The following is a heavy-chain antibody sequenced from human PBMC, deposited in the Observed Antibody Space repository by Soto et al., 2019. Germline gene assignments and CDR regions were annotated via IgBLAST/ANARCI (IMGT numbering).Heavy chain of an antibody. V-gene: IGHV4-61*08. Sequence: SETLSLTCTVAGGSIISDDYYWTWMRQSPGRGLEWIGHIHYSGSTEYNPSLKSRLTISVDTSKNQFSLKLSSVTAADTAVYYCATDAYCYFDSWGQGTQVTVSS. D-gene: IGHD2-21*01. CDR3: ATDAYCYFDS. CDR1: GGSIISDDYY. CDR2: IHYSGST. J-gene: IGHJ4*02.